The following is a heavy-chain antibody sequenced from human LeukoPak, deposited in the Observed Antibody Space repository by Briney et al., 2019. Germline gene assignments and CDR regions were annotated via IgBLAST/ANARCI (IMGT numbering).Heavy chain of an antibody. Sequence: SVKVSCKASGGTFSSYAISWVRQAPGQGFEWMGGIIPIFGTANYAQKFQGRVTITTDESTSTAYMELSSLRSEDTAVYYCASSPRGSIAARPWFDPWGQGTLVTVSS. D-gene: IGHD6-6*01. J-gene: IGHJ5*02. CDR2: IIPIFGTA. CDR3: ASSPRGSIAARPWFDP. CDR1: GGTFSSYA. V-gene: IGHV1-69*05.